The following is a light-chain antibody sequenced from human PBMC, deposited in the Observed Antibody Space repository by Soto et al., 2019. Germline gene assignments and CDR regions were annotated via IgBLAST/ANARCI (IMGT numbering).Light chain of an antibody. Sequence: EIVLTQSAGTLSWSAGERATLSWWASQSVSSSYLAWYQQKPGQAPRLLIYGASSRATGIPDRFSGSGYGTDFNLTISRLETEDFAVYYCQQYGSSPPTFGQGTKVDIK. J-gene: IGKJ1*01. CDR3: QQYGSSPPT. CDR2: GAS. CDR1: QSVSSSY. V-gene: IGKV3-20*01.